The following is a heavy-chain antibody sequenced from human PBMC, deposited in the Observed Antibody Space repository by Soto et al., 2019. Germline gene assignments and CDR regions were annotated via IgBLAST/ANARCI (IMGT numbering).Heavy chain of an antibody. CDR2: TVTAGDT. Sequence: VQLVESGGNVVQPGGSLRLSCEASGFTFRGFDMHWVRQPTGKGLECVSTTVTAGDTYYAVSVKGRFTISRDNAKNSSSLQMTSLRAGDRAVNFCARVQVVGTHFFDSWGQGTQVCVSS. J-gene: IGHJ4*02. CDR3: ARVQVVGTHFFDS. CDR1: GFTFRGFD. V-gene: IGHV3-13*01. D-gene: IGHD2-15*01.